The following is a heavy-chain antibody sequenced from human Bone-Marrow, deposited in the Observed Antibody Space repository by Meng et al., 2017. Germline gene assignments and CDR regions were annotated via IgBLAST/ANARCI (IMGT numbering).Heavy chain of an antibody. CDR2: MNPKSGNT. CDR3: ARGPPAAYYYDSSGYYYGFFYYYGMDV. V-gene: IGHV1-8*01. Sequence: ASVKVSCKASGYTFTSYDINWVRQTTGQGLEWMGWMNPKSGNTGYAQKFQGRVTMTRNTSISTAYMELSSLRSEDTAVYYCARGPPAAYYYDSSGYYYGFFYYYGMDVWGQGTTVTVSS. CDR1: GYTFTSYD. D-gene: IGHD3-22*01. J-gene: IGHJ6*02.